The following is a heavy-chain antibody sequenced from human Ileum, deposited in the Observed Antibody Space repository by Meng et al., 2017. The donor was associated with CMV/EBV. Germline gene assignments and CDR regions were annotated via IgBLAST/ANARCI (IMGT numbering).Heavy chain of an antibody. Sequence: QLHLQQWGSGRLKPPETLPLTCAVYGGSFSGYYWSWIRQPPGKGLEWIGEINHSGSTNYNPSLKSRVTISVDTSKNQFSLKLSSVTAADTAVYYCARGVAGGPFDYWGQGTLVTVSS. CDR3: ARGVAGGPFDY. V-gene: IGHV4-34*01. D-gene: IGHD2-15*01. J-gene: IGHJ4*02. CDR1: GGSFSGYY. CDR2: INHSGST.